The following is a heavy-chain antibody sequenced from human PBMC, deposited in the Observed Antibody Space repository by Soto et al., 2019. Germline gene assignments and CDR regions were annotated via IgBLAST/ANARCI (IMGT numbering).Heavy chain of an antibody. J-gene: IGHJ5*02. D-gene: IGHD4-4*01. CDR1: GGSIISSSYN. CDR3: ARLPTGFPNWFDP. Sequence: QLQLQESGPGLVKPSETLSLTCTVSGGSIISSSYNWGWIRRPPGKGLEWIGTIYYSGTTYYNPSLKSRVTISVDTSKNQFSLNLSSVTAADTAVYYCARLPTGFPNWFDPWGQGTLVTVSS. V-gene: IGHV4-39*01. CDR2: IYYSGTT.